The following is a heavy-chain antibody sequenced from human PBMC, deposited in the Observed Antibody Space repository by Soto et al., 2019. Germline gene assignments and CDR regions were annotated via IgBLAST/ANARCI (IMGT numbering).Heavy chain of an antibody. CDR1: GGSISSGGYS. CDR3: AKMATIPYYYGMDV. Sequence: QLQLQESGSGLVKPSQTLSLTCAVSGGSISSGGYSWSWIRQPPGKGLEWIGYIYHSGSTYYNPSLKSRVTISVDRSKNQFSLKLSSVTAADTAVYYCAKMATIPYYYGMDVWGQGTTVTVSS. D-gene: IGHD5-12*01. CDR2: IYHSGST. J-gene: IGHJ6*02. V-gene: IGHV4-30-2*01.